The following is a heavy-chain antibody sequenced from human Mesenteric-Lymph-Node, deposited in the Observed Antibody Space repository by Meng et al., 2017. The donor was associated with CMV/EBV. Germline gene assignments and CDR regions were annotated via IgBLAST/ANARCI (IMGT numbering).Heavy chain of an antibody. D-gene: IGHD3-16*02. V-gene: IGHV3-30-3*01. J-gene: IGHJ5*02. CDR3: ARDWVYKPRLAGPPLGELSLLGYPTNH. CDR2: ISDDGSNK. Sequence: VREAPVKTMEWVAVISDDGSNKYYADSVKGRFTISRDKSKNTLYLQMNSLRAEAPAVYYCARDWVYKPRLAGPPLGELSLLGYPTNHWGQGTLVTVSS.